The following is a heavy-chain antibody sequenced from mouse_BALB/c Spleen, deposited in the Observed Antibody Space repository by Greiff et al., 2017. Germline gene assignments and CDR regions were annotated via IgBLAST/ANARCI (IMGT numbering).Heavy chain of an antibody. V-gene: IGHV3-2*02. Sequence: EVKLQESGPGLVKPSQSLSLTCTVTGYSITSDYAWNWIRQFPGNKLEWMGYISYSGSTSYNPSLKSRISITRDTSKNQFFLQLNSVTTEDTATYYCATYDYGAYWGQGTLVTVSA. J-gene: IGHJ3*01. CDR3: ATYDYGAY. CDR1: GYSITSDYA. D-gene: IGHD2-4*01. CDR2: ISYSGST.